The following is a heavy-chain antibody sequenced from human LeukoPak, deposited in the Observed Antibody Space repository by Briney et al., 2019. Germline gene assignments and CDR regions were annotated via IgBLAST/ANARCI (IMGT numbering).Heavy chain of an antibody. Sequence: KPGGSLRLSCAASGFTFSSYAMNWIRQAPGKGLEWVSSISSSGAYIYYADSVKGRFTISRDNAKNSLYLQMNSLRAEDTAVYYCARDPDFWSGYFLYMDVWGKGTTVTVSS. CDR1: GFTFSSYA. CDR3: ARDPDFWSGYFLYMDV. CDR2: ISSSGAYI. D-gene: IGHD3-3*01. J-gene: IGHJ6*03. V-gene: IGHV3-21*01.